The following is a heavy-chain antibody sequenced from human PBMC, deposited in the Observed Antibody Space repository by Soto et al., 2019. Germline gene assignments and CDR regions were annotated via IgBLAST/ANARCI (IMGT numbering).Heavy chain of an antibody. CDR2: ISGSGGST. J-gene: IGHJ4*02. CDR1: GFTFSSYA. Sequence: GGSLRLSCAASGFTFSSYAMSWVRQAPGKGLEWVSAISGSGGSTYYADSVKGRFTISRDNSKNTLYLQMNSLRAEDTAVYYCAKDQGHSYGYPEVFGDYWGQGTLVTVSS. V-gene: IGHV3-23*01. CDR3: AKDQGHSYGYPEVFGDY. D-gene: IGHD5-18*01.